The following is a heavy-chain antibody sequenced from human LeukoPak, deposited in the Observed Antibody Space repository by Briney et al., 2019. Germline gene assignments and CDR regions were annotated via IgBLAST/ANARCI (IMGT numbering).Heavy chain of an antibody. V-gene: IGHV3-23*01. CDR2: ISGSGGST. CDR1: GFTFSSYA. Sequence: GGSLRLSCAASGFTFSSYAMSWVRQAPGKGLEWVSAISGSGGSTYYADSVKGRFTISRDNSKNTLYLQMNSLRAEDTAVYYCAKYESMTTVTSGDYWGQGTLVTVSS. J-gene: IGHJ4*02. D-gene: IGHD4-17*01. CDR3: AKYESMTTVTSGDY.